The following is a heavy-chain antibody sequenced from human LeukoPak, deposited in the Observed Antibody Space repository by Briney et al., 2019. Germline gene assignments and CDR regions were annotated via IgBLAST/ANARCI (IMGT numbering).Heavy chain of an antibody. CDR2: IYFSGST. Sequence: SETLSLTCSVSGDFITAYYWSWIRQPPGKGLEWIGSIYFSGSTYYNPSLKSRVTISVDTSKNQFSLKLSSVTAADTAVYYCATTVRPGYCSTTSCYFVDYWGQGTLVTVSS. J-gene: IGHJ4*02. CDR1: GDFITAYY. V-gene: IGHV4-59*05. D-gene: IGHD2-2*01. CDR3: ATTVRPGYCSTTSCYFVDY.